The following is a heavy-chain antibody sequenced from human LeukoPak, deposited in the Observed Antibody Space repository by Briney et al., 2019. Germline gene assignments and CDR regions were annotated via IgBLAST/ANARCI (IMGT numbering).Heavy chain of an antibody. D-gene: IGHD3-22*01. J-gene: IGHJ4*02. CDR1: GYSFTSYW. CDR2: IYPGDSDT. CDR3: ARSYYYDSSGYFFEVGPVDY. V-gene: IGHV5-51*03. Sequence: GESLKISCKGSGYSFTSYWIGWVRQMPGKGLEWMGIIYPGDSDTRYSPSFQGQVTISADKSISTAYLQWSSLKASDTAMYYCARSYYYDSSGYFFEVGPVDYWGQGTLVTVSS.